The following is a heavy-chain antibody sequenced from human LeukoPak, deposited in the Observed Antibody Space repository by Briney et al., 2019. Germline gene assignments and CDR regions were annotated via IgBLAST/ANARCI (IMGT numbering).Heavy chain of an antibody. CDR2: IYYRGST. Sequence: SETLSLTCTVSGGSISNYYWSWIRQSPGKGLEWIGNIYYRGSTDYNPSLNSRVTISVDTSKNQFSLNLSSVTAADTAVYCCARARYCSSTSCHGFDYWGQGTLVTVSS. J-gene: IGHJ4*02. CDR1: GGSISNYY. CDR3: ARARYCSSTSCHGFDY. V-gene: IGHV4-59*01. D-gene: IGHD2-2*01.